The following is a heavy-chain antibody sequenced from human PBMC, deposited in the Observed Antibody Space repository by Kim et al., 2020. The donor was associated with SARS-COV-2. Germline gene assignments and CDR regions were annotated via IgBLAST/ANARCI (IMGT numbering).Heavy chain of an antibody. V-gene: IGHV3-9*01. J-gene: IGHJ2*01. Sequence: GGSLRLSCAASGFTFDDHAMHWVRQAPGKGLEWVSSISWNGGSVLNADFVKGRSTISRDNAKQSLFLQMTRLSPEDTAFYFCARGLSSGWHRSFDRWGRGTLVIVSS. D-gene: IGHD6-19*01. CDR2: ISWNGGSV. CDR1: GFTFDDHA. CDR3: ARGLSSGWHRSFDR.